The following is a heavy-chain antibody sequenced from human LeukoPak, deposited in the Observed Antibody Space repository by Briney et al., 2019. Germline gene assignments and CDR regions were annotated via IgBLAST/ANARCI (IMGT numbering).Heavy chain of an antibody. D-gene: IGHD2-2*01. CDR1: GYTFTGYY. CDR2: INPNSGGT. CDR3: ARGVYCSNTSCYHFDY. J-gene: IGHJ4*02. V-gene: IGHV1-2*02. Sequence: GASVKVSCKASGYTFTGYYMHWVRQAPGQGLEWMGWINPNSGGTNYAQKFQGRVTMTRDTSISTAYMELSRLRSDDTAIYYCARGVYCSNTSCYHFDYWGQGTLVTVSS.